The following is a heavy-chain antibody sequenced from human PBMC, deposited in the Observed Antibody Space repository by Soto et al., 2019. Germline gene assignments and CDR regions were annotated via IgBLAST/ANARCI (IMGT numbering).Heavy chain of an antibody. CDR3: ASHPDSISQIGWFDP. D-gene: IGHD4-4*01. CDR2: ISSSSSTI. V-gene: IGHV3-48*01. CDR1: GFTFSSYS. Sequence: EVQLVESGGGLVQPGGSLRLSCAASGFTFSSYSMNWVRQAPGKGLEWVSYISSSSSTIYYADSVKGRFTISRDNAKNSPYVQVNGLSAEDTALYYCASHPDSISQIGWFDPWGQGALVTVSS. J-gene: IGHJ5*02.